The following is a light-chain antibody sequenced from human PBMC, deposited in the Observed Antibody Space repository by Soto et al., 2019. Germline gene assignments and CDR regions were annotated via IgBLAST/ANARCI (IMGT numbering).Light chain of an antibody. J-gene: IGKJ4*01. Sequence: AIQMTPSPSSLSASVVDRVNITCRASQGIGNDLGWYQQKPGKAPKLLIYAASNLPSGVPSRFSGSGSGTDFTLTLSGLQPDDFATYYGLQESNYPLTCGGGTKVDIK. V-gene: IGKV1-6*01. CDR2: AAS. CDR1: QGIGND. CDR3: LQESNYPLT.